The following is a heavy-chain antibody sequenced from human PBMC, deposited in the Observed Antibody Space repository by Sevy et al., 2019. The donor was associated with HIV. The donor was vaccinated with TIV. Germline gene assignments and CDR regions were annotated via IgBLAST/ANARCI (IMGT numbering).Heavy chain of an antibody. J-gene: IGHJ6*02. V-gene: IGHV3-74*01. CDR1: GFTFSSYW. CDR2: INSDGSST. Sequence: GGSLRLSCAASGFTFSSYWMHWVRQAPGKGLVWVSRINSDGSSTSYADSVKGRFTISRDNAKNTLYLQMNSLRAEDTAVYYCAREKFQYSGGYYYYYGMDVWGQGTTVTVSS. CDR3: AREKFQYSGGYYYYYGMDV. D-gene: IGHD1-26*01.